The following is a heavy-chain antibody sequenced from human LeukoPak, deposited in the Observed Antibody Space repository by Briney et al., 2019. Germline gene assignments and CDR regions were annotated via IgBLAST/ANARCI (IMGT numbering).Heavy chain of an antibody. CDR3: ARSDVWGELHLDY. Sequence: ASVKVSCKASGYTFTSYGISWVRQAPGQGLEWMGWISAYNGNTNDAQKFQGRGTMTTDRSTSTAYMELRSLTSDDTAVYYCARSDVWGELHLDYWGQGTLVTVSS. V-gene: IGHV1-18*01. CDR1: GYTFTSYG. J-gene: IGHJ4*02. D-gene: IGHD3-16*01. CDR2: ISAYNGNT.